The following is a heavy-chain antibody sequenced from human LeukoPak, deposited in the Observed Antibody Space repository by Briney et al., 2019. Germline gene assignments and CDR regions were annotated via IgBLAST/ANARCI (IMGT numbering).Heavy chain of an antibody. CDR3: ARDLFPSTTAYFDY. CDR1: GFTLSSYS. CDR2: ISTGSTYT. D-gene: IGHD4-11*01. V-gene: IGHV3-21*01. J-gene: IGHJ4*02. Sequence: GGSLRLSCAASGFTLSSYSMNWVRQAPGKGLEWVSSISTGSTYTYYADSLKGRFTISRDDAKNSLYLQMNSLRAEDTAIYYCARDLFPSTTAYFDYWGQGTLVTVSS.